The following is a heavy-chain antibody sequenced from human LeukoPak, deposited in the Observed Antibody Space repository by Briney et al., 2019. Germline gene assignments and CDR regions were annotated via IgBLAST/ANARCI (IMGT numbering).Heavy chain of an antibody. CDR2: IKSDGTDK. Sequence: GGSLRLSCAASGFTFSNYYMHWVRQAPGKGLEWVAYIKSDGTDKNYADSVKGRFTISRDNSKNTLYLQMNSLRAEDTAVYYCAREGAARSAFDYWGQGTLVTVSS. D-gene: IGHD6-6*01. J-gene: IGHJ4*02. V-gene: IGHV3-30*12. CDR3: AREGAARSAFDY. CDR1: GFTFSNYY.